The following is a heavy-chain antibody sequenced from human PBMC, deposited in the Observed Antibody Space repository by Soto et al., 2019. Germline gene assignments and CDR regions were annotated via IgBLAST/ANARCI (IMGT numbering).Heavy chain of an antibody. CDR3: ARDTFSGDSSGPHY. D-gene: IGHD3-22*01. J-gene: IGHJ4*02. CDR1: GYSFSRSW. V-gene: IGHV5-51*01. CDR2: IYPGDSDT. Sequence: PGQSQQRSGKGPGYSFSRSWMARVRQTPGKGLEWMGLIYPGDSDTRYSPSFQGQVTISADKSITTAYLQWSSLKASDTAIYYCARDTFSGDSSGPHYWGQGILVTVSS.